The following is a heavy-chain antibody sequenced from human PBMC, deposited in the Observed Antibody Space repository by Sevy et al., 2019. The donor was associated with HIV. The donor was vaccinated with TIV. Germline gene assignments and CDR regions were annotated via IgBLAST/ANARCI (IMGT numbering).Heavy chain of an antibody. V-gene: IGHV1-24*01. CDR1: GYTLTELS. D-gene: IGHD6-13*01. CDR3: ATIKAAAAGTASGAFDI. J-gene: IGHJ3*02. CDR2: FDPEDGET. Sequence: ASVKVSCKVSGYTLTELSMHWVRQAPGKGLEWMGGFDPEDGETIYAQKFQGRVTMTEETSTDTDYIELRSLRSEDTAVYYCATIKAAAAGTASGAFDIWGQGTMVTVSS.